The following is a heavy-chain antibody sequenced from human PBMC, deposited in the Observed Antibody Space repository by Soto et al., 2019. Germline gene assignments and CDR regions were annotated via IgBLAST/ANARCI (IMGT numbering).Heavy chain of an antibody. J-gene: IGHJ6*02. CDR3: ARCGGSFFGHCYYGMDV. CDR2: INHSGST. CDR1: GGSFSGYY. D-gene: IGHD6-19*01. Sequence: QVQLQQWGAGLLKPPETLSLTCAVYGGSFSGYYWSWIRQPPGKGLEWIGEINHSGSTNYNPSLKSRVTLLVDTSKNSFSLKLRSMTAADTAVYYCARCGGSFFGHCYYGMDVWGQGTTVTVSS. V-gene: IGHV4-34*01.